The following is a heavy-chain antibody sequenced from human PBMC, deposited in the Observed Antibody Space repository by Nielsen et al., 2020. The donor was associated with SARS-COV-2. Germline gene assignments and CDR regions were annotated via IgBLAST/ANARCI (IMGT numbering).Heavy chain of an antibody. J-gene: IGHJ6*03. D-gene: IGHD2-8*01. Sequence: SETLSLTCTVSGGSISSYFWSWIRQAPGKGLEWIGYTYYSGSTRYNPSVKSRVTISVDTSKNQFSLKLNSVTAADTAVYFCAREGDCSKGVCYIRGMDVWGKGTTVTISS. CDR2: TYYSGST. CDR1: GGSISSYF. CDR3: AREGDCSKGVCYIRGMDV. V-gene: IGHV4-59*01.